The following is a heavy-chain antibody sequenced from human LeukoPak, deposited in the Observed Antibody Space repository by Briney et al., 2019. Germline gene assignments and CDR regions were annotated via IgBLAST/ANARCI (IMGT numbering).Heavy chain of an antibody. CDR2: IYYSGST. V-gene: IGHV4-39*07. J-gene: IGHJ5*02. CDR1: GGSISSSSYY. CDR3: ARGGYYGSGNDFRFDP. D-gene: IGHD3-10*01. Sequence: PSETLSLTCTVSGGSISSSSYYWGWIRQPPGKGLEWIGSIYYSGSTYYNPSLKSRATISVETSKNQFSLKLKSVTAADTAVYYCARGGYYGSGNDFRFDPWGQGTLVTVSS.